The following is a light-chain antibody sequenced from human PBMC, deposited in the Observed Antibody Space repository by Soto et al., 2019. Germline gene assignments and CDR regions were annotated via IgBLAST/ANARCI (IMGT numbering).Light chain of an antibody. CDR3: QQYHYWWT. CDR2: GAS. V-gene: IGKV3-15*01. J-gene: IGKJ1*01. CDR1: QSVSNN. Sequence: EIVMTQSPATLSVSPGEKATLSCRASQSVSNNLAWFQQKPGQVPRLLIYGASNRATGVSARFSGSGSGTEFTLTISSLQSEDFAVYYCQQYHYWWTFGQGPRWIS.